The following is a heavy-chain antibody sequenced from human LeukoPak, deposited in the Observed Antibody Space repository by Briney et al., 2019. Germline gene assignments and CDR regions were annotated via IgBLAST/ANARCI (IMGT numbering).Heavy chain of an antibody. CDR2: IYYSGST. D-gene: IGHD3-10*01. Sequence: SETLSLTCTVSGGPISSYYWSWIRQPPGKGLEWIGYIYYSGSTNYNPSLKSRVTISVDTSKNQFSLKLSSVTAADTAVYYCARVGVRGADFDYWGQGTLVTVSS. CDR1: GGPISSYY. J-gene: IGHJ4*02. V-gene: IGHV4-59*01. CDR3: ARVGVRGADFDY.